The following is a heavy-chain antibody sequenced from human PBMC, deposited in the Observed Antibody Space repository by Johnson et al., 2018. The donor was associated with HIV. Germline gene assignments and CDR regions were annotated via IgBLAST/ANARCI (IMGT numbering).Heavy chain of an antibody. Sequence: VQLVESGGGLVQPGRSLRLSCPASGFTFSSYDMHWVRQATRKGLAWVSAIGTAGDTYYPGSVKGRFTIPRDNATNSLYLQMNSLRAGDTALYYCAKNRDPSLGGTMVQGPPRDAFDIWGQGTMVTVSS. D-gene: IGHD3-10*01. CDR2: IGTAGDT. J-gene: IGHJ3*02. V-gene: IGHV3-13*01. CDR3: AKNRDPSLGGTMVQGPPRDAFDI. CDR1: GFTFSSYD.